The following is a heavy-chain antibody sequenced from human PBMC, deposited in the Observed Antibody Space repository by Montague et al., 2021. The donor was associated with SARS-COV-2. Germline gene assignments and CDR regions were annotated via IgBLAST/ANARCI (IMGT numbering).Heavy chain of an antibody. CDR3: ARAQNICFIANCVNYFDL. V-gene: IGHV4-59*01. CDR1: GDSTSNYY. CDR2: IFYTGST. Sequence: SETRSLTCSVSGDSTSNYYWTWIRRSPGKGLQWIGYIFYTGSTKFNPSPKSRVSMSLDTSKNHFSLRLSAVTAADTARYYCARAQNICFIANCVNYFDLWGLGALVTVSS. J-gene: IGHJ4*02. D-gene: IGHD2-15*01.